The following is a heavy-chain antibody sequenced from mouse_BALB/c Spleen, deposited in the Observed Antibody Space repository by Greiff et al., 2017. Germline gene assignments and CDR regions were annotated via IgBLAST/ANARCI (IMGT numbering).Heavy chain of an antibody. CDR1: GYTFTDYY. CDR3: ARRGYYGSSYDY. CDR2: IYPGSGNT. V-gene: IGHV1-77*01. D-gene: IGHD1-1*01. Sequence: QVQLQQSGAELARPGASVKLSCKASGYTFTDYYINWVKQRTGQGLEWIGEIYPGSGNTYYNEKFKGKATLTADKSSSTAYMQLSSLTSEDSAVYFCARRGYYGSSYDYWGQGTTLTVSS. J-gene: IGHJ2*01.